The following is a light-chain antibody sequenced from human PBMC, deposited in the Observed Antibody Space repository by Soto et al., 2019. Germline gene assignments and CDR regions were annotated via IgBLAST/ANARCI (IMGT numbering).Light chain of an antibody. J-gene: IGLJ1*01. V-gene: IGLV2-14*01. Sequence: QSVLTQPASVSGSPGQSITISCTGTSSDVGGYNYVSWYQQHPGKAPKLMIYDVSNRPSGVSNLFSGSKSGNTASLTISGLQAEDEADYYCSSYTSSSTSYVVGTGTKLTVL. CDR1: SSDVGGYNY. CDR3: SSYTSSSTSYV. CDR2: DVS.